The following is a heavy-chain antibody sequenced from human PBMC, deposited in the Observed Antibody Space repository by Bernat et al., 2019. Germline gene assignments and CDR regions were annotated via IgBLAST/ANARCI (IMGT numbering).Heavy chain of an antibody. CDR3: AREEQQLVLLGFDY. V-gene: IGHV3-30-3*01. D-gene: IGHD6-13*01. Sequence: QVQLVESGGGVVQPGRSLRLSCAASGFTFSSYAMHWVRQAPGKGLEWVAVISYDGSNKYYADSVKDRFTISRDNSKNTLYLQMNSLRAEDTAVYYCAREEQQLVLLGFDYWGQGTLVTVSS. CDR1: GFTFSSYA. CDR2: ISYDGSNK. J-gene: IGHJ4*02.